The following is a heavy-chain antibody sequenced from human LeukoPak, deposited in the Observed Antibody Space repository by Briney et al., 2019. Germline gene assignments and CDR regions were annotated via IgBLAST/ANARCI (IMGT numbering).Heavy chain of an antibody. J-gene: IGHJ6*03. D-gene: IGHD6-19*01. CDR2: IYSGGST. V-gene: IGHV3-53*01. Sequence: GGSLRLSCAASGFTVSSNYMSWVRQAPGKGLEWVSVIYSGGSTYYADSVRGRFTISRDNSKNTLYFQMNSLRAEDTAVYYCARVGGGSGWYDGYYYYYYMDVWGKGTTVTISS. CDR3: ARVGGGSGWYDGYYYYYYMDV. CDR1: GFTVSSNY.